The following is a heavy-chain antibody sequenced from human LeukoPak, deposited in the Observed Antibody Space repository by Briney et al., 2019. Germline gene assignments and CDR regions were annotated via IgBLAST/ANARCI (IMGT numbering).Heavy chain of an antibody. CDR2: INPNRGGT. V-gene: IGHV1-2*02. Sequence: GSVNVSRKSSGYTFTGYYMHWVRQAPGQGGEGMGWINPNRGGTNYAQKFQGRVTMTRDTSISTAYMELSRLRSDDTAVYYCARARITMVRGVRDAFDIWGQGTMVTVSS. D-gene: IGHD3-10*01. CDR3: ARARITMVRGVRDAFDI. CDR1: GYTFTGYY. J-gene: IGHJ3*02.